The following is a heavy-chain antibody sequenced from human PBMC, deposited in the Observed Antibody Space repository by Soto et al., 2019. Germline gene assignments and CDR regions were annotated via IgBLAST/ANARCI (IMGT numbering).Heavy chain of an antibody. J-gene: IGHJ6*02. CDR3: AQDLRAIYYYYGMDV. CDR2: ISYGGSNK. Sequence: QVQLVESGGGVVQPGRSLRLSCAASGFTFSSYGMHWVRQAPGKGLEWVAVISYGGSNKYYADSVKGRFTISRDNSKNPLYLQMNSLRAEDTAVYYWAQDLRAIYYYYGMDVWGQGTTVTVSS. CDR1: GFTFSSYG. D-gene: IGHD2-2*01. V-gene: IGHV3-30*18.